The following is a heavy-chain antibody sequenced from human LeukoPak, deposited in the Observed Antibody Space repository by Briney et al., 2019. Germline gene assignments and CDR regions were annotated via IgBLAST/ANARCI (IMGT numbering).Heavy chain of an antibody. J-gene: IGHJ4*02. CDR3: AKHHYSFSTVTYLDY. CDR2: FYYSGST. D-gene: IGHD4-17*01. CDR1: GGSISSSSYY. V-gene: IGHV4-39*01. Sequence: SETLSLTCTVSGGSISSSSYYWGWIRQPPGKGLGWIGSFYYSGSTYYNPSLKSRVTISVDTSKKQFSLKLSSVTAADTTVYYRAKHHYSFSTVTYLDYWGQGTLVTVSS.